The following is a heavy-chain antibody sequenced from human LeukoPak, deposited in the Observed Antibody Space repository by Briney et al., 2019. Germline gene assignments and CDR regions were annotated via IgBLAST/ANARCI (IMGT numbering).Heavy chain of an antibody. CDR2: ISGGGVNT. D-gene: IGHD3-9*01. J-gene: IGHJ6*03. Sequence: GGSLRLSCAASGFTFSSYAMSWVRQAPGKGLEWVSAISGGGVNTYYADSVKGRFTISRDNSKNTLYLQMSSLRAEDTAVYYCAKDGGEYYDILTGYYPRLYYMDVWGKGTTVTISS. CDR3: AKDGGEYYDILTGYYPRLYYMDV. CDR1: GFTFSSYA. V-gene: IGHV3-23*01.